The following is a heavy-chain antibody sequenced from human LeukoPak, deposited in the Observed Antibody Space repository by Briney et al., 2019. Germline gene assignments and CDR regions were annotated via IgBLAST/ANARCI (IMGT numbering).Heavy chain of an antibody. CDR1: GFTFSSYA. CDR2: ISYDGSNK. CDR3: ASRSDY. V-gene: IGHV3-30-3*01. Sequence: GGSLRHSCAASGFTFSSYAMHWVRQAPGKGLEWVAVISYDGSNKYYADSVKGRFTISRDNSKNTLYLQMNSLRAEDTAVYYCASRSDYWGQGTLVTVSS. J-gene: IGHJ4*02.